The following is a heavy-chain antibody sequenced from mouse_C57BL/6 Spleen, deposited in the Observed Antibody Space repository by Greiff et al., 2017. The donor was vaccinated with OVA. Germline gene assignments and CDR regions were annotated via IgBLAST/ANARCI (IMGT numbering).Heavy chain of an antibody. V-gene: IGHV1-26*01. D-gene: IGHD4-1*01. CDR1: GYTFTDYY. CDR3: ANGPPGAMDY. Sequence: EVQLQQSGPELVKPGASVKISCKASGYTFTDYYMNWVKQSHGKSLEWIGDINPNNGGTSYNQKFKGKATLTVDKSSSTAYMELRSLTSEDSAVYYCANGPPGAMDYWGQGTSVTVSS. J-gene: IGHJ4*01. CDR2: INPNNGGT.